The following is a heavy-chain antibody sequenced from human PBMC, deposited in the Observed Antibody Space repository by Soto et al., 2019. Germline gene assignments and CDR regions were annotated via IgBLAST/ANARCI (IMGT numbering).Heavy chain of an antibody. Sequence: ASVKVSCKASGYTFTSYGISWVRQAPGQGLEWMGWISAYNGNTNYAQKLQGRVTITADKSTSTAYMELSSLRSEDTAVYYCARGIDGRFDPWGQGTLVTVSS. CDR2: ISAYNGNT. J-gene: IGHJ5*02. CDR3: ARGIDGRFDP. CDR1: GYTFTSYG. D-gene: IGHD2-15*01. V-gene: IGHV1-18*01.